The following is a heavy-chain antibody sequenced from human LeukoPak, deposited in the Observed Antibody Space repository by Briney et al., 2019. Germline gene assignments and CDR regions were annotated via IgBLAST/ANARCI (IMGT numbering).Heavy chain of an antibody. CDR3: ARGYSSSWDYFDY. Sequence: SETLSLTCTVSGYSISSGYYWGWIRQPPGKGLEWIGSIYHSGSTYYNPSLKSRVTTSVDTSKNQFSLKLSSVTAADTAVYYCARGYSSSWDYFDYWGQGTLVTVSS. J-gene: IGHJ4*02. CDR2: IYHSGST. V-gene: IGHV4-38-2*02. CDR1: GYSISSGYY. D-gene: IGHD6-13*01.